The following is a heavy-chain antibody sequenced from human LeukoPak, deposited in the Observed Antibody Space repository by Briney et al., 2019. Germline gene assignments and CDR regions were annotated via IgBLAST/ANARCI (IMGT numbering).Heavy chain of an antibody. Sequence: GGSLRLSCAASGFSFSNYWMSWVRQAPGKGLEWVANIKQDGSEKYFLDSVKGRFTISRDNAKNSLYLQMNSLRAEDTAVYYCANQLEWLLYMDVWGKGTTVTVS. CDR1: GFSFSNYW. J-gene: IGHJ6*03. V-gene: IGHV3-7*01. CDR3: ANQLEWLLYMDV. D-gene: IGHD3-3*01. CDR2: IKQDGSEK.